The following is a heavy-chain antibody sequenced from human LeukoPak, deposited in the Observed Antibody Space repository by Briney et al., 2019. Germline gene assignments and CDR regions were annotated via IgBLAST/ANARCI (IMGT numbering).Heavy chain of an antibody. CDR2: INHSGST. CDR1: GGSFSGYY. Sequence: SETLSLTCAVYGGSFSGYYWSWIRQPPGKGLEWIGEINHSGSTNYNPSLKSRVTISVDTSKNQFSLKLSSVTAADTAVYYCATFPFWGPRSSYYYGMDVWGQGTTVTVSS. J-gene: IGHJ6*02. V-gene: IGHV4-34*01. D-gene: IGHD7-27*01. CDR3: ATFPFWGPRSSYYYGMDV.